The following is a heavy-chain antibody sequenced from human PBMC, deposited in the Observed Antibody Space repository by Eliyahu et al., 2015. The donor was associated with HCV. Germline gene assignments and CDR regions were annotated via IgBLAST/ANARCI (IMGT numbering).Heavy chain of an antibody. V-gene: IGHV3-21*01. J-gene: IGHJ4*02. D-gene: IGHD6-25*01. CDR1: GFTFSSXS. Sequence: EVQLVESGGGLVKPGGSLXLSCXAXGFTFSSXSMNWVRQAPGKGLEWVSSISSSSSYIYYADSVKGRFTISRDNAKNSLYLQMNSLRAEDTAVYYCARDRGKSRYYFDYWGQGTLVTVSS. CDR2: ISSSSSYI. CDR3: ARDRGKSRYYFDY.